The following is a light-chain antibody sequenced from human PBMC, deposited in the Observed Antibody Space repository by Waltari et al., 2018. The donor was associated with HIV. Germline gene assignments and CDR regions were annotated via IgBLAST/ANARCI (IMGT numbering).Light chain of an antibody. J-gene: IGKJ2*01. CDR3: QQYNNWPYT. CDR2: SAS. V-gene: IGKV3-15*01. CDR1: QGVNIK. Sequence: EILMTQSPDTQSVSPGEPATLSCRASQGVNIKLAWYQQKPGQAPRLLIYSASTRATGIPARFSGSGSGTEFTLTITSLQSEDFTIYYCQQYNNWPYTFGQGTKLEI.